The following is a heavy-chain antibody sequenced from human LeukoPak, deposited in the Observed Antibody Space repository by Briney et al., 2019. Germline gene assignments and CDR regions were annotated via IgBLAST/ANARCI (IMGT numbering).Heavy chain of an antibody. J-gene: IGHJ4*02. CDR1: GYTFTSYG. D-gene: IGHD2-15*01. CDR2: ISEYNTNT. V-gene: IGHV1-18*01. Sequence: ASEKVSCKTSGYTFTSYGISRVRQAPGQGLEWMGWISEYNTNTNYAQKLQGRVTMTTDTSTNTAYLELRSLTSDDTAVYYCARGSGGSFDYWGQGTLVTVSS. CDR3: ARGSGGSFDY.